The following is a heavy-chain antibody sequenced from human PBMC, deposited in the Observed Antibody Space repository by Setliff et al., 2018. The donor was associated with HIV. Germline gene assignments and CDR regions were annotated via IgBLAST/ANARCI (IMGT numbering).Heavy chain of an antibody. Sequence: ASVKVSCKASGYTFTNLYIHWVRLAPGQGLEWMGWISVYSGKTRVAQKFQGRISMTTDTSASTAYMELSSLRSEDTALYYCARGPLLAGDGPYYFDYWGQGTLVTVSS. CDR3: ARGPLLAGDGPYYFDY. J-gene: IGHJ4*02. CDR2: ISVYSGKT. V-gene: IGHV1-18*04. CDR1: GYTFTNLY. D-gene: IGHD7-27*01.